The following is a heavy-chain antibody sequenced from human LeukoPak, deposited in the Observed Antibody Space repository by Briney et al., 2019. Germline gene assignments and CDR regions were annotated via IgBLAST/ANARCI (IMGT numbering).Heavy chain of an antibody. CDR3: ARGVVTVPLYYFDY. D-gene: IGHD2-21*02. CDR1: GFTFSNYV. CDR2: INGSGSFT. J-gene: IGHJ4*02. V-gene: IGHV3-23*05. Sequence: PGGSLRLSCAASGFTFSNYVMGWVRQDPGKGLQWVSIINGSGSFTSYADSVKGRLTISRDNSKNTLYLQMNSLRAEDTAVYYCARGVVTVPLYYFDYWGQGTLVTVSS.